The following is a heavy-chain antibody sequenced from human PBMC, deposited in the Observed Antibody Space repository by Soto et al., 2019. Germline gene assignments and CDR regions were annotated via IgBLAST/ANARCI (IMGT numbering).Heavy chain of an antibody. CDR2: IYTGGNT. D-gene: IGHD1-26*01. Sequence: EVQLVESGGGLVQPGGSLRLSCAASGFTVSSSYMGWVRHAPGKGLEWVSSIYTGGNTYYADSVRGRFTVSTDNSKDTLYIQMNSLRVDDAAMYYCARHVGSYWYFDLWGRGTLVTVSS. CDR3: ARHVGSYWYFDL. V-gene: IGHV3-66*04. J-gene: IGHJ2*01. CDR1: GFTVSSSY.